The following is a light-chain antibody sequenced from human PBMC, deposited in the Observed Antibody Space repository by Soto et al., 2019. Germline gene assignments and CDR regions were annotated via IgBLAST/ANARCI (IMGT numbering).Light chain of an antibody. CDR1: SSDVGGYKY. J-gene: IGLJ1*01. CDR3: SSYTSSNTHV. V-gene: IGLV2-14*01. Sequence: QSVLTQPASVSGSPGQSITISCTGTSSDVGGYKYVSWYQQHPGKAPKLIIREVTNRPSGVSNRFSGSKSGNTASLTISGLQAEDDADYYCSSYTSSNTHVFGTGTKLTVL. CDR2: EVT.